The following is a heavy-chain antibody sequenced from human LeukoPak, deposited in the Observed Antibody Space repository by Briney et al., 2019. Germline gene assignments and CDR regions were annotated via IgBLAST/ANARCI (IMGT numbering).Heavy chain of an antibody. V-gene: IGHV3-30*02. CDR3: AKVLGLSEPAVRLFEY. D-gene: IGHD1-14*01. CDR2: IQYDGSNK. J-gene: IGHJ4*02. Sequence: GGSLRLSCAASGFTFSSYGMHWVRQAPGKGLEWVAFIQYDGSNKYYAESVKGRFTTSRDNSKNTLYLQMNSLRAGDTAVYYCAKVLGLSEPAVRLFEYWGQGTLVTVSS. CDR1: GFTFSSYG.